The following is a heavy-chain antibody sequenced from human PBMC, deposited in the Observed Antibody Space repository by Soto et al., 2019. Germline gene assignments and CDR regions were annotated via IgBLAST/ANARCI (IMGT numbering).Heavy chain of an antibody. D-gene: IGHD1-26*01. CDR2: IGTSGSYI. J-gene: IGHJ4*02. Sequence: VRQAPGKGLEWVSSIGTSGSYIYDTDSVKGRFTISRDNTKDSLYLQMNSLRAEDTAIYYCARGSAFIGLDYWGQGTPVTVSS. CDR3: ARGSAFIGLDY. V-gene: IGHV3-21*01.